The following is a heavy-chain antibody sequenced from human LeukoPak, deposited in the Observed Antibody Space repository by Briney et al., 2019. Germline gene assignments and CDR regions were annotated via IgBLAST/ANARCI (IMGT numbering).Heavy chain of an antibody. D-gene: IGHD1-7*01. CDR2: FYSDSGST. Sequence: PSETLSLTCTVSGGSISSYYWSWIRQPPGKGLEWIGFFYSDSGSTNYSPSLKSRVTISLDTSKNQFSLRLSSVTAADTAVYYCARGGELLNYLGQGTLVTVSS. CDR1: GGSISSYY. CDR3: ARGGELLNY. J-gene: IGHJ4*02. V-gene: IGHV4-59*08.